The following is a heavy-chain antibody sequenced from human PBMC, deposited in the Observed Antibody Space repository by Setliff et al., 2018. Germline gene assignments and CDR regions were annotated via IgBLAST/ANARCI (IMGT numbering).Heavy chain of an antibody. CDR1: GGSLRNNF. V-gene: IGHV4-39*01. CDR3: VRPGGTTVVARHFDY. J-gene: IGHJ4*01. CDR2: LYYSGTP. D-gene: IGHD2-15*01. Sequence: SETLSLTCTVSGGSLRNNFWGWIRQSPGKGLEWIGSLYYSGTPYYNASVESRVTISIDTSRNQFSLELRSVTVADTATYYCVRPGGTTVVARHFDYWGSGILVTVS.